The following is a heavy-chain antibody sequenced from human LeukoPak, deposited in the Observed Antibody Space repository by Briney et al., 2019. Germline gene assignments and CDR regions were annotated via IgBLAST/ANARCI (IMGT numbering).Heavy chain of an antibody. CDR1: GGSINNYY. CDR3: ARDPGSQSSSGWFYYYYGMDV. J-gene: IGHJ6*02. Sequence: PSETLSLTCTVSGGSINNYYWTWVRQSAGKGLEWIGRIYTSGSTNYNPSLKSRVTMSLDTSKNQFSLKLSSVTAADTAVYYCARDPGSQSSSGWFYYYYGMDVWGQGTTVTVSS. CDR2: IYTSGST. V-gene: IGHV4-4*07. D-gene: IGHD6-19*01.